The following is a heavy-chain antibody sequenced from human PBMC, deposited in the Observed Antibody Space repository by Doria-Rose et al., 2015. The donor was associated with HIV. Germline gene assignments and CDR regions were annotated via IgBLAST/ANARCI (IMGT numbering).Heavy chain of an antibody. CDR2: IFSDDER. D-gene: IGHD6-13*01. J-gene: IGHJ4*02. CDR1: GVSLSSPGMG. CDR3: ARIKSSRWYHKYYFDF. V-gene: IGHV2-26*01. Sequence: QESGPVLVRPTETLTLTCTVSGVSLSSPGMGVSWIRQPPGKALEWLANIFSDDERSYETSLKSRLTISRGTSKSQVFLTMTDMDPVDTATYYCARIKSSRWYHKYYFDFWGQGTLVIVSA.